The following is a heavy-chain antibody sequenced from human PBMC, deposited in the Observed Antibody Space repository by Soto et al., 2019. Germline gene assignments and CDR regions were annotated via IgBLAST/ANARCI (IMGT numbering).Heavy chain of an antibody. Sequence: GGSLRLSCTASGFTFSSYAMSWVRQAPGQGLEGDSAISGSGGSTYYADSVKGRFTISRDNSKNTLYLQMNSLRAETTAVYYCAKLQFTIFGVVHFEAFDHWGPGTMVTVSS. D-gene: IGHD3-3*01. J-gene: IGHJ3*01. V-gene: IGHV3-23*01. CDR3: AKLQFTIFGVVHFEAFDH. CDR2: ISGSGGST. CDR1: GFTFSSYA.